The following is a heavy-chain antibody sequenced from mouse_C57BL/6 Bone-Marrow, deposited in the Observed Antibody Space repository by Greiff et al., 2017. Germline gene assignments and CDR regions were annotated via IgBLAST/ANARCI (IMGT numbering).Heavy chain of an antibody. V-gene: IGHV2-2*01. CDR3: ARNPGLRPYYYAMDY. CDR1: GFSLTSYG. CDR2: IWSGGST. D-gene: IGHD2-4*01. Sequence: QVQLKESGPGLVQPSQSLSITCTVSGFSLTSYGVHWVRQSPGKGLEWLGVIWSGGSTDYNAAFISRLSISKDNSKSQVFFKMNSLQADDTAIYYCARNPGLRPYYYAMDYWGQGTSVTVSS. J-gene: IGHJ4*01.